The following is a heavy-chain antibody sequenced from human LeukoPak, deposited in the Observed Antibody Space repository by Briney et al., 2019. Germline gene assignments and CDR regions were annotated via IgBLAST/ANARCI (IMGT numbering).Heavy chain of an antibody. CDR3: AKTRAMTTGVGRYFDL. J-gene: IGHJ2*01. CDR2: VSGGGEDT. Sequence: GGSLRLSCAASGFTFSSYAMSWIRQAPGKGLDWVSAVSGGGEDTYYPDSVKGRFTISRDNSKNTLYLQMNSLRVEDTAIYYCAKTRAMTTGVGRYFDLWGRGTLVTVSS. V-gene: IGHV3-23*01. CDR1: GFTFSSYA. D-gene: IGHD1-1*01.